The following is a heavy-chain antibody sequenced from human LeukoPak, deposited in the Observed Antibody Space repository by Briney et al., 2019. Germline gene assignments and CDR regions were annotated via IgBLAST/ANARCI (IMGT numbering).Heavy chain of an antibody. CDR2: IRNDGSNK. V-gene: IGHV3-30*02. CDR1: GFTFSSYA. J-gene: IGHJ6*03. CDR3: AKGGYYYYYMHV. Sequence: GGSLRLSCAASGFTFSSYAMHWVRQAPGKGLEWVTFIRNDGSNKYYADSVKGRFTISRDNSKNTLYLQMNSLRPEDTAVYYCAKGGYYYYYMHVWGKGTTVTISS.